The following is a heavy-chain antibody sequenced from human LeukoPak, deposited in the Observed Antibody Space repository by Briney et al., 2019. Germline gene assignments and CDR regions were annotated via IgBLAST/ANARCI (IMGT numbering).Heavy chain of an antibody. V-gene: IGHV3-53*01. CDR3: TRDEMGRGALDY. CDR1: GFTVSSNH. CDR2: IYSGGST. D-gene: IGHD5-24*01. J-gene: IGHJ4*02. Sequence: PGGSLRLSCAASGFTVSSNHMSWVRQAPGKGLEWVSVIYSGGSTYYADSVKGRFTISRDNSKNTLYLQMNSLRAEDTAVYYCTRDEMGRGALDYWGQGTLVTVSS.